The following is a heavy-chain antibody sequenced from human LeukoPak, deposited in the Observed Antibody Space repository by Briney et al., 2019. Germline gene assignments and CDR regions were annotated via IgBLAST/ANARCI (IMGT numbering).Heavy chain of an antibody. CDR3: ARGGEWELRTLAAY. V-gene: IGHV3-21*01. CDR2: ISSSSSYI. D-gene: IGHD1-26*01. Sequence: SGGSLRLSCAASGFTFSNYAMIWVRQAPGKGLEWVSSISSSSSYIYYADSVKGRFTISRDNAKNSLYLQMNSLRAEDTAVYYCARGGEWELRTLAAYWGQGTLVTVSS. J-gene: IGHJ4*02. CDR1: GFTFSNYA.